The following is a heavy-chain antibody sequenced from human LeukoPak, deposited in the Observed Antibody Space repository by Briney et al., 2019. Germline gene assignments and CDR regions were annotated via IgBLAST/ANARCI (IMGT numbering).Heavy chain of an antibody. CDR2: ISSNGGST. D-gene: IGHD6-13*01. J-gene: IGHJ4*02. CDR3: ARAPLKQQPSDY. Sequence: PGGSLRLSCAASGFTFSDYYMSWIRQAPGKGLEYVSAISSNGGSTYYANSVKGRFTISRDNSKNTLYLQMGSLRAEDMAVYYCARAPLKQQPSDYWGQGTLVTVSS. CDR1: GFTFSDYY. V-gene: IGHV3-64*01.